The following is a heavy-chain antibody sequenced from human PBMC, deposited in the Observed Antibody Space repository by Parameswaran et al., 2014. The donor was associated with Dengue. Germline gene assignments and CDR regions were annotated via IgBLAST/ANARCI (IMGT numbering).Heavy chain of an antibody. D-gene: IGHD4-17*01. CDR2: ISSSSSYI. V-gene: IGHV3-21*01. CDR3: SYGDYAFQH. J-gene: IGHJ1*01. Sequence: KWIRQPPGKGLEWVSSISSSSSYIYYADSVKGRFTISRDNAKNSLYLQMNSLRAEDTAVYYCSYGDYAFQHWGQGTLVTVSS.